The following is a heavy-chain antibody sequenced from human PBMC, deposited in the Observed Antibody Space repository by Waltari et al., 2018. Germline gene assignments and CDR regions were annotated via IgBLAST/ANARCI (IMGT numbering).Heavy chain of an antibody. J-gene: IGHJ4*02. Sequence: DVQLLESGGGVVQRGGSLRVACTASGLPCPYAMAWVRQGLGQGLEWVSTISGSGNDTYYADSVKGRFTISRDNSKNTVFLQMNMLRVEDTANYYCAKALGIMGFDCWGQGTLVAVAS. D-gene: IGHD3-16*01. CDR3: AKALGIMGFDC. CDR2: ISGSGNDT. V-gene: IGHV3-23*01. CDR1: GLPCPYA.